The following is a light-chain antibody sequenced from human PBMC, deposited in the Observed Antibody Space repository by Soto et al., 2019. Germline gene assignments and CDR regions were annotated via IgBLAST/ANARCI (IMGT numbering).Light chain of an antibody. CDR2: RNS. CDR3: AAWDDSLNGVV. Sequence: QSVLTQPPSASGTPGQRVTISCSGSSSNIGSNTVNWYQQLPRTAPKLLIYRNSHRPSGVPDRFSGSKSGTSASLAISGLQSEDEADYYCAAWDDSLNGVVFGGGTKLTVL. V-gene: IGLV1-44*01. J-gene: IGLJ2*01. CDR1: SSNIGSNT.